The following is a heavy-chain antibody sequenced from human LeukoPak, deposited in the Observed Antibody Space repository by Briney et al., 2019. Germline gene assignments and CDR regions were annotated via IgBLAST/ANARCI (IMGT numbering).Heavy chain of an antibody. V-gene: IGHV4-61*01. CDR1: GGSVSSGSYY. Sequence: KPSETLSLTCTVSGGSVSSGSYYWSWIRQPPGKGLEGVGYIYYSGSTNYNPSLKSRVTISVDTSKNQFSLKLSSVTAADTAVYYCARVLATVTTGGMDVWGKGTTVTVSS. CDR2: IYYSGST. CDR3: ARVLATVTTGGMDV. D-gene: IGHD4-17*01. J-gene: IGHJ6*04.